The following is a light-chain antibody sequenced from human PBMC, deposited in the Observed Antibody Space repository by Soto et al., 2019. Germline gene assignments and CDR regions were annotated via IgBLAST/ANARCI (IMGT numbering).Light chain of an antibody. CDR2: EAS. CDR1: QGISCW. Sequence: DTQLTQSPSTLASSVGDRVTITCRAIQGISCWLAWYQQKPGTASRLLIYEASTLESGVPSRFSGSGSGTDFTLTISSLQPDDFATYFCQQHNDCWTFCQGTKVDI. CDR3: QQHNDCWT. J-gene: IGKJ1*01. V-gene: IGKV1-5*01.